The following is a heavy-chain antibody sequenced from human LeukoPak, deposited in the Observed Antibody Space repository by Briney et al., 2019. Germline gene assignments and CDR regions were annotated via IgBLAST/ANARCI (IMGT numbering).Heavy chain of an antibody. J-gene: IGHJ4*02. D-gene: IGHD3-22*01. CDR2: IYSGGST. V-gene: IGHV3-66*01. CDR3: ARESRDYYYDSSGYYSLGY. Sequence: GGSLRLSCAASGFTVSSNYMSWVRQAPGKGLEWVSVIYSGGSTYYADSVKGRFTIFRDNSKNTLYLQMNSLRAEDTAVYYCARESRDYYYDSSGYYSLGYWGQGTLVTVSS. CDR1: GFTVSSNY.